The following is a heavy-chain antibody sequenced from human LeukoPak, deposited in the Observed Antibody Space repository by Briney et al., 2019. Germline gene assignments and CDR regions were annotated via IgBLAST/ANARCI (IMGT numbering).Heavy chain of an antibody. V-gene: IGHV4-39*07. CDR1: GGSISSSSYY. CDR3: ARETSQKGAHYMDV. D-gene: IGHD3-16*01. CDR2: INHSGST. J-gene: IGHJ6*03. Sequence: SETLSLTCTVSGGSISSSSYYWSWIRQPPGTGLEWIGEINHSGSTNYNPSLKSRVTISVDTSKNQFSLKLSSVTAADTAVYYCARETSQKGAHYMDVWGKGTTVTISS.